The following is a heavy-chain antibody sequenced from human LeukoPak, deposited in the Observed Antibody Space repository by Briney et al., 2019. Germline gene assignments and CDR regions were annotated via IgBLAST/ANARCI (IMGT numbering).Heavy chain of an antibody. J-gene: IGHJ5*02. Sequence: SETLSLTCAVSGGSISSSNWWSWVRQPPGKGLEWIGYIYYSGSTNYNPSLKSRVTISVDTSKNQFSLKLSSVTAADTAVYYCARSILTGYYWGFDPWGQGTLVTVSS. V-gene: IGHV4-4*02. CDR1: GGSISSSNW. D-gene: IGHD3-9*01. CDR2: IYYSGST. CDR3: ARSILTGYYWGFDP.